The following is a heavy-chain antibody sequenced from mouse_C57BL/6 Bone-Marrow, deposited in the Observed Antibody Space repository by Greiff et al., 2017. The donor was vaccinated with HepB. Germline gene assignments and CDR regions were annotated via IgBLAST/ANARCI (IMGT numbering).Heavy chain of an antibody. J-gene: IGHJ4*01. V-gene: IGHV10-1*01. Sequence: EVQLVESGGGLVQPKGSLKLSCAASGFSFNTYAMNWVRQAPGKGLEWVARIRSKSNNYATYYADSVKDRFTISRDDSESMLYLQMNNLKTEDTAMYYCVRLYYYGSSRYYAMDYWGQGTSVTVSS. CDR1: GFSFNTYA. D-gene: IGHD1-1*01. CDR3: VRLYYYGSSRYYAMDY. CDR2: IRSKSNNYAT.